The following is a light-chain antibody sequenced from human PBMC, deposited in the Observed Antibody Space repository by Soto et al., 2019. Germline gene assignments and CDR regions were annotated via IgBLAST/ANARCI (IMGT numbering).Light chain of an antibody. CDR3: QSYDSSLSGWL. V-gene: IGLV1-40*01. Sequence: QAVVTQPPSVSGAPGQRVTISCTGSSSNIGAGYNVHWYQQVPGTAPKLLIYGDSNRPSGVPDRFSGSKSGTSASLAITGFRAEDEADYYCQSYDSSLSGWLFGGGTTLTVL. CDR1: SSNIGAGYN. J-gene: IGLJ3*02. CDR2: GDS.